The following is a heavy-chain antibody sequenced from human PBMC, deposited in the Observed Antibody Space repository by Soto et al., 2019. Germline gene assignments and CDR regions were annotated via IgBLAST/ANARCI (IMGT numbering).Heavy chain of an antibody. Sequence: PGGSLRLSCVASGFTFSSFAMSWVRQAPGKGLEWVSTLSGSGGDTYYSDSVKGRFTISRDKSKNTLYLQMDRLRDEDTAVYYCAKLTAAWGQGTLVTVSS. V-gene: IGHV3-23*01. CDR2: LSGSGGDT. J-gene: IGHJ4*02. CDR1: GFTFSSFA. CDR3: AKLTAA. D-gene: IGHD6-13*01.